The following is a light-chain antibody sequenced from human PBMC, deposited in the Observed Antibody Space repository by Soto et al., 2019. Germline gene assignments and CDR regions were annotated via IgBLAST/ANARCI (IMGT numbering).Light chain of an antibody. V-gene: IGKV3-20*01. CDR3: QQYGSSSEYT. CDR2: RAS. J-gene: IGKJ2*01. CDR1: QSVSSSY. Sequence: EIVLTQSPGTLSLSPGERATLSCRASQSVSSSYLAWFQQKPGQAPRLLIYRASNRATGIPDRFSGIASGTDFTLPSSRLAPEYFAVYYCQQYGSSSEYTFGQGTKLEIK.